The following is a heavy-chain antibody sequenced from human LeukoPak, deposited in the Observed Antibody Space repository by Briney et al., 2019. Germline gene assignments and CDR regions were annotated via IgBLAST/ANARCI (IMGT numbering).Heavy chain of an antibody. Sequence: SETLSLTCTVSGGSISSYYWSWIRQPPGKGLEWIGYIYTSGSTNYNPSLKGRVTISVDTSKNQFSLKLSSVTAADTAVYYCARQRIAAADIYYFDYWGQGTLVTVSS. CDR2: IYTSGST. CDR3: ARQRIAAADIYYFDY. V-gene: IGHV4-4*09. CDR1: GGSISSYY. D-gene: IGHD6-13*01. J-gene: IGHJ4*02.